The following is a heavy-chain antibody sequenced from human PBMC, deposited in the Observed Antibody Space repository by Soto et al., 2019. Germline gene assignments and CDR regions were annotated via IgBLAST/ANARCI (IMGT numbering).Heavy chain of an antibody. Sequence: PSETLSLTCTVSGGPISSYYWSWIRQPPGKGLEWIGYIYYSGSTNYNPSLKSRVTISVDTSKNQFSLKLSSVTAADTAVYYCARAGYSYGEDAFDIWGQGTMVTV. V-gene: IGHV4-59*01. CDR1: GGPISSYY. CDR2: IYYSGST. D-gene: IGHD5-18*01. CDR3: ARAGYSYGEDAFDI. J-gene: IGHJ3*02.